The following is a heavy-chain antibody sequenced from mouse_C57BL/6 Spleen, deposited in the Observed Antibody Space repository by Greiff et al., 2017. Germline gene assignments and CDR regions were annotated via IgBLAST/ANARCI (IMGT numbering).Heavy chain of an antibody. CDR3: ARDYGSPYYFDY. J-gene: IGHJ2*01. CDR1: GYTFTSYW. CDR2: IHPNSGST. V-gene: IGHV1-64*01. D-gene: IGHD1-1*01. Sequence: QVQLQQPGAELVKPGASVKLSCKASGYTFTSYWMHWVKQRPGQGLVWIGMIHPNSGSTNYNEKFKSKATLTVDKSSSTAYMQLSSLTSEDSAVYYCARDYGSPYYFDYWGQGTTLTVSS.